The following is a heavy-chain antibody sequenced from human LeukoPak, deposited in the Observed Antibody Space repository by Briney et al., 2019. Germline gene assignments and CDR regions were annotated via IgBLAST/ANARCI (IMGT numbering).Heavy chain of an antibody. D-gene: IGHD3-3*01. CDR2: IYYSGST. Sequence: SETLSLTCTVSGGSISSYYWSWIRQPPGKGLEWIGYIYYSGSTNYNPSLKSRVTISVDTSKNQFTLKLSSVTAADTAVYYCARGDFWSGYYLDYWGQGTLVTVSS. J-gene: IGHJ4*02. CDR3: ARGDFWSGYYLDY. V-gene: IGHV4-59*01. CDR1: GGSISSYY.